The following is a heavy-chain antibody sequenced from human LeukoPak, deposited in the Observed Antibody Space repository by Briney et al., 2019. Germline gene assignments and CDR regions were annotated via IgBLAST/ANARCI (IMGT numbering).Heavy chain of an antibody. CDR3: ARVEKLLWFGELPNWFDP. Sequence: SVKVSCKASGYTFTSYDINWVRQATGQGLEWMGWMNPNSGNTGYAQKFQGRVTMTRNTSISTAYMELSGLRSEDTAVYYCARVEKLLWFGELPNWFDPWGQGTLVTVSS. V-gene: IGHV1-8*01. CDR2: MNPNSGNT. CDR1: GYTFTSYD. D-gene: IGHD3-10*01. J-gene: IGHJ5*02.